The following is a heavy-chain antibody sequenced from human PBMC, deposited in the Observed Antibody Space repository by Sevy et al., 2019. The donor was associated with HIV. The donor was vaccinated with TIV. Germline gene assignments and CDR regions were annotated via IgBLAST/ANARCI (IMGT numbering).Heavy chain of an antibody. Sequence: GGSLRLSCAASGFTFSNYWMSWVRQAPGKGLEWVANIKQDGSEKYYVDSVKGRFSISRDNAKSSLYLQMNSLRDEDRAVYCCGRGGSSSWYGGDFDYWGQGTLVTVSS. CDR1: GFTFSNYW. CDR2: IKQDGSEK. V-gene: IGHV3-7*01. CDR3: GRGGSSSWYGGDFDY. D-gene: IGHD6-13*01. J-gene: IGHJ4*02.